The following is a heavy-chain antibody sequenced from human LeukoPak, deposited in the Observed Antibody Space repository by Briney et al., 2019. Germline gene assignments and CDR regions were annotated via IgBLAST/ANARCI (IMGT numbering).Heavy chain of an antibody. Sequence: SETLSLTCAVYGESFSGYYWSWIRQSPGKGLEWIGDINHSGSANYNPSLKSRVTISVDTSKNQFSLKLSSVTAADTAVYYCARTWYSSGPEYDYWGQGTLVTVSS. D-gene: IGHD6-19*01. CDR2: INHSGSA. CDR1: GESFSGYY. V-gene: IGHV4-34*01. CDR3: ARTWYSSGPEYDY. J-gene: IGHJ4*02.